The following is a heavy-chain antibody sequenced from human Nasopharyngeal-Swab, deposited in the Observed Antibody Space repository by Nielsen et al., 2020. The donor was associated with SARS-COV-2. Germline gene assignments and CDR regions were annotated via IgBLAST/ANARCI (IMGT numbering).Heavy chain of an antibody. CDR1: GYTFTSYA. CDR2: INAGNGNT. J-gene: IGHJ3*02. Sequence: ASVKVSCKASGYTFTSYAMHWVRQAPGQRLEWMGWINAGNGNTKYSQKSQGRVTITRDTSASTAYMELSSLRSEDTAVYYCARWTMGLRAFDIWGQGTMVTVSS. V-gene: IGHV1-3*01. CDR3: ARWTMGLRAFDI. D-gene: IGHD3-16*01.